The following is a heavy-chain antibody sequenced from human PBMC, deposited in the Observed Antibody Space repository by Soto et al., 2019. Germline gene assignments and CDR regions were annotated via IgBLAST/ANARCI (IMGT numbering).Heavy chain of an antibody. CDR3: VAVAARGEWYYYYGMDV. CDR1: GGSISSSSYY. CDR2: IYYSGST. J-gene: IGHJ6*02. Sequence: SETLSLTCTVSGGSISSSSYYWGWIRQPPGKGLEWIGSIYYSGSTYYNPSLKSRVTISVDTSKNQFSLKLSSVTAADTAVYYCVAVAARGEWYYYYGMDVWGQGTTVTVSS. V-gene: IGHV4-39*01. D-gene: IGHD6-19*01.